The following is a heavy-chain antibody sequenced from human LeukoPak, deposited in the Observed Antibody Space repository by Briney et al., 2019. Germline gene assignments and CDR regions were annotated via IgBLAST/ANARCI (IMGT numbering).Heavy chain of an antibody. CDR1: GGSISDSSYY. J-gene: IGHJ1*01. D-gene: IGHD6-6*01. CDR3: ASFLSRSRIAARAYFQH. CDR2: ISYSGSG. V-gene: IGHV4-39*07. Sequence: PSETLSLTCSVSGGSISDSSYYWGWIRQPPGKGLEWIGSISYSGSGYHNPSLKSRFTISVDTSNNQFSLKLSSVTAADTAVYYCASFLSRSRIAARAYFQHWGQGTLVTVSS.